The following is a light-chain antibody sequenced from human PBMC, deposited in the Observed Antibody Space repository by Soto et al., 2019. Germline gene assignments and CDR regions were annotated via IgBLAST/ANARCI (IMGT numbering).Light chain of an antibody. Sequence: DIQMTQSPATLSASVGDRVTITCRASQSVRSWLAWYQQKPGTAPKLLIFDASRLESGVPSRFSGSASGTEFTLTISSLQPDDFATYYCQQYDNYPLTLGGGTKVDI. CDR3: QQYDNYPLT. J-gene: IGKJ4*01. V-gene: IGKV1-5*01. CDR1: QSVRSW. CDR2: DAS.